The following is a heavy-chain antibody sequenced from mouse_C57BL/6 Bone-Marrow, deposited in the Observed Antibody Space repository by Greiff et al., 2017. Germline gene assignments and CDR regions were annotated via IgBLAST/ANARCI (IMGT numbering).Heavy chain of an antibody. CDR2: IDPSDSYT. D-gene: IGHD1-1*01. CDR1: GYTFTSYW. V-gene: IGHV1-50*01. J-gene: IGHJ4*01. CDR3: ARALYYGSTYYAMDY. Sequence: AQLQQPGAELVKPGASVKLSCKASGYTFTSYWMQWVKQRPGQGLEWIGEIDPSDSYTNYNQKFKGKATLTVDTSSSTAYMQLSSLTSEDSAVYYCARALYYGSTYYAMDYWGQGTSVTVSS.